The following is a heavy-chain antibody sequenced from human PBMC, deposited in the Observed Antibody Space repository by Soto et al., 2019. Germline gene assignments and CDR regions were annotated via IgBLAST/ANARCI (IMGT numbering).Heavy chain of an antibody. CDR3: ARGYSGGYYYAMDV. V-gene: IGHV1-69*01. CDR2: IIPMYNKA. J-gene: IGHJ6*02. CDR1: GGTFTTYA. Sequence: QVQLVQSGAEVKKPGSSVRVSCQASGGTFTTYAFNWVRQAPGQGLEWMGGIIPMYNKANYAPNSLGRVTISADPSTSTAYMELTTLRSEDTAVYFCARGYSGGYYYAMDVWGQGTTVTVSS. D-gene: IGHD4-4*01.